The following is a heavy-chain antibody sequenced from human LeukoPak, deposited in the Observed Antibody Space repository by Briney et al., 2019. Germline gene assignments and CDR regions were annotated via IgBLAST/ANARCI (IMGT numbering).Heavy chain of an antibody. J-gene: IGHJ4*02. CDR3: AKDLPDYYGSGSPPDY. CDR1: GFTFSSFG. CDR2: IRYGGSNK. D-gene: IGHD3-10*01. V-gene: IGHV3-30*02. Sequence: GGSLSLSCAASGFTFSSFGMPWFRQAPGKGLEGVAFIRYGGSNKYHTDSVKGRFTFSRDNSKNTLYLQMNSLRAEDTAVYYCAKDLPDYYGSGSPPDYWGQGTLVTVSS.